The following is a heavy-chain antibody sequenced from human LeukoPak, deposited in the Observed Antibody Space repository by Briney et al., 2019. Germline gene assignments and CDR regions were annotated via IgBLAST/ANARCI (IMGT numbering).Heavy chain of an antibody. D-gene: IGHD1-7*01. CDR1: GFTFSDYY. J-gene: IGHJ3*02. CDR2: ISSSGSTI. Sequence: GGSLRLSCAASGFTFSDYYTTWIRQAPGKGLEWVSYISSSGSTIYYADSVKGRFTISRDNAKNSLYLQMNSLRAEDTAVYYCARDGRVGTTADAFDIWGQGTMVTVSS. V-gene: IGHV3-11*01. CDR3: ARDGRVGTTADAFDI.